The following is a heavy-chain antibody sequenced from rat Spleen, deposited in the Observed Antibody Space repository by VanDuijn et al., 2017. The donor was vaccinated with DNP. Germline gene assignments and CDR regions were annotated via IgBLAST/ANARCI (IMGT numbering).Heavy chain of an antibody. D-gene: IGHD4-1*01. CDR1: GFTFSNYD. Sequence: EVQLVESGGGLVQPGRSLNLSCAASGFTFSNYDMAWVRQAPKKGLEWVATINYDGSRTYYRDSVKGQFTISRDNAENTVYLQMNSLRSEDTATYYCAKDRTGGFAMDAWGQGTSVTVSS. CDR3: AKDRTGGFAMDA. V-gene: IGHV5-7*01. J-gene: IGHJ4*01. CDR2: INYDGSRT.